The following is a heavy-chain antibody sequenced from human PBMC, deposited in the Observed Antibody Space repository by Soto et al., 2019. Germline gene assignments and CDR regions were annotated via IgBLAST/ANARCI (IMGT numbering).Heavy chain of an antibody. J-gene: IGHJ4*02. CDR1: GGSISSYY. Sequence: SETLSLTCTVSGGSISSYYWSWIRQPPGKGLEWIGYIYYSGSTNYNPSLKSRVTISVDTSKNQFSLKLSSVTAADTAVYYCARGYCSGGSCYKPIDYWGQGTLVTVSS. V-gene: IGHV4-59*01. D-gene: IGHD2-15*01. CDR3: ARGYCSGGSCYKPIDY. CDR2: IYYSGST.